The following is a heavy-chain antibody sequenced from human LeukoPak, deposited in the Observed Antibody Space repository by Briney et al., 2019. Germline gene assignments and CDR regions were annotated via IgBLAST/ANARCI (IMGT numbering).Heavy chain of an antibody. CDR3: ARGASTHFDN. CDR2: IGTAGDT. J-gene: IGHJ4*02. V-gene: IGHV3-13*04. D-gene: IGHD1-26*01. Sequence: GESLRLSCAASGFTFSNYDMHWVRQATGKGLEWVSAIGTAGDTYYPGSVRGRFTMSRENAKSSLYLQMNSLTAGDTAVYYCARGASTHFDNWGQGILVTVSS. CDR1: GFTFSNYD.